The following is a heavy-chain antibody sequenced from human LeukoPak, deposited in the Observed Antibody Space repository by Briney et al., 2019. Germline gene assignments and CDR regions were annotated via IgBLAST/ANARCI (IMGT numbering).Heavy chain of an antibody. J-gene: IGHJ6*02. D-gene: IGHD2-21*02. V-gene: IGHV1-2*02. CDR2: INPNSGGT. Sequence: ASVTVSFTASGYTFTGYYMHWVRQAPGQGLEWMGWINPNSGGTNYTQKSQGRVTMTRDTSISTAYMELSRLRSDDTAVYYCARVVTATYYYYGMDVWGQGTTVTVSS. CDR1: GYTFTGYY. CDR3: ARVVTATYYYYGMDV.